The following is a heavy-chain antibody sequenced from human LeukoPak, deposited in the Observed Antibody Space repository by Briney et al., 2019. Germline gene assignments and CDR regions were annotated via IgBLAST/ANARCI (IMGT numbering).Heavy chain of an antibody. CDR1: VFTFSDCY. J-gene: IGHJ4*02. CDR2: ISRGGENI. D-gene: IGHD6-13*01. Sequence: GGCLRLSCVASVFTFSDCYMRWVREAPGRGGEGISHISRGGENIYYADSVKGRFTISRDNAKNSLYLQMNSLRAEDTAVYYCVGVQQMVHWGQGILVTVSS. V-gene: IGHV3-11*01. CDR3: VGVQQMVH.